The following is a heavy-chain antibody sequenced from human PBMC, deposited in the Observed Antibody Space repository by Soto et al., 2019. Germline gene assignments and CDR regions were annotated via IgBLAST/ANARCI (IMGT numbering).Heavy chain of an antibody. Sequence: PGGSLRLSCAASGFTFSSYGMHWVRQAPGKGLEWVAVISYDGSNKYYEDSVKGRFTISRDNSKNTLYLQMNSLRAEDTAVYYCAKDRARYCGGGSCYSSFDYWGQGTLVTVSS. D-gene: IGHD2-15*01. CDR1: GFTFSSYG. J-gene: IGHJ4*02. CDR3: AKDRARYCGGGSCYSSFDY. CDR2: ISYDGSNK. V-gene: IGHV3-30*18.